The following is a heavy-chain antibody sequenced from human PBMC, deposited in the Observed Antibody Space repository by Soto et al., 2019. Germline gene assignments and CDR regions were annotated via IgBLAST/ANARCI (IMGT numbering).Heavy chain of an antibody. CDR3: ARRRVSAARPGFYFDY. J-gene: IGHJ4*02. V-gene: IGHV1-69*01. CDR2: ILPVFGTA. CDR1: GGTFNTYP. Sequence: QVQLEQSGAEVKKPGSSVKVSCQTSGGTFNTYPISWMRQAPGQGLEWLGGILPVFGTANYAQKFQGRVTITADESTSTAYMELSSLRFEDTAVYYCARRRVSAARPGFYFDYWGQGTLVTVSS. D-gene: IGHD6-6*01.